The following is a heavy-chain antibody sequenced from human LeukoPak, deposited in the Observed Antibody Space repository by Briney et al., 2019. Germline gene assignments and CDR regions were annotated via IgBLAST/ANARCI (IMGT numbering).Heavy chain of an antibody. Sequence: SETLSLTCTVSGASVTSGGFYWAWLRQPPGKGLEWIATVYYTGSTYYTPSLKSRVTISIDTSKNQFSLNLRSVVAPDTAVYYCARHSGSGSLSRPFDPWGQGTLVTVPA. CDR3: ARHSGSGSLSRPFDP. J-gene: IGHJ5*02. D-gene: IGHD3-10*01. CDR1: GASVTSGGFY. V-gene: IGHV4-39*01. CDR2: VYYTGST.